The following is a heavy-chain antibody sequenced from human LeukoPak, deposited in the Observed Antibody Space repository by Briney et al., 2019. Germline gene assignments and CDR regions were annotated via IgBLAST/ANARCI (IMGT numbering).Heavy chain of an antibody. D-gene: IGHD4-17*01. CDR2: ISGGGRNT. Sequence: GGSLRLSCAASGFTFGSYVMSWVRQAPGKGLEWVSAISGGGRNTYYAASVKGRFTISRDNSKNMLHLQMNSLRAEDTAVYYCAKDRTSMVTTGLDYWGQGTLVTVSS. V-gene: IGHV3-23*01. CDR1: GFTFGSYV. CDR3: AKDRTSMVTTGLDY. J-gene: IGHJ4*02.